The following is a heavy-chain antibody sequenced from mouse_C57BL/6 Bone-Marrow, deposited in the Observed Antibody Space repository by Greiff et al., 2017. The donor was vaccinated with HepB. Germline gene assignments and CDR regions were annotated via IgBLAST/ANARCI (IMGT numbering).Heavy chain of an antibody. CDR2: INPSSGYT. D-gene: IGHD1-1*01. Sequence: VQLQQSGAELARPGASVKMSCKASGYTFTSYTMHWVKQRPGQGLEWIGYINPSSGYTKYNQKFKDKATLTADKSSSTAYMQLSSLTSEDSAVYYCARYYGSSYVYSWFAYWGQGTLVTVSA. V-gene: IGHV1-4*01. CDR3: ARYYGSSYVYSWFAY. J-gene: IGHJ3*01. CDR1: GYTFTSYT.